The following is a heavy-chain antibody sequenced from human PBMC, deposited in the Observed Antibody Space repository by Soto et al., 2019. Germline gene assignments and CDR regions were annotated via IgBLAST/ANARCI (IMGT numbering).Heavy chain of an antibody. D-gene: IGHD2-2*01. CDR2: ISYSGSSI. CDR3: AQLCLMTCSHKHYLIH. Sequence: PGGSLRRSCGASGFTFGNYDMIWVRQAPGKGLEWVSDISYSGSSIYYAASVKDRFIISRDNAKNSLYLQLNSLRAEDTAVYSCAQLCLMTCSHKHYLIHWGRGTLVTVSS. V-gene: IGHV3-11*01. J-gene: IGHJ4*02. CDR1: GFTFGNYD.